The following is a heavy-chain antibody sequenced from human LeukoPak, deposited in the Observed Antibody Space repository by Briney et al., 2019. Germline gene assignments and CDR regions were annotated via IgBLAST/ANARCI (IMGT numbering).Heavy chain of an antibody. Sequence: GGSLRLSCAASGFTVSSNYMSWVRQAPGKGLEWVSVIYSGGSTYCADSVKGRFTISRDNSKNTLYLQMNSLRAEDTAVYYCVGYCSSTSCFTNYYYYYYGMDVWGQGTTVTVSS. CDR3: VGYCSSTSCFTNYYYYYYGMDV. D-gene: IGHD2-2*01. J-gene: IGHJ6*02. CDR1: GFTVSSNY. CDR2: IYSGGST. V-gene: IGHV3-53*01.